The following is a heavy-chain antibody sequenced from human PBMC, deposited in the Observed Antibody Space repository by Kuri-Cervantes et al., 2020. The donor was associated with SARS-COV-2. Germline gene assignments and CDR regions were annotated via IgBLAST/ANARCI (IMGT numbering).Heavy chain of an antibody. CDR2: LNPDTGNT. V-gene: IGHV1-8*01. J-gene: IGHJ3*02. D-gene: IGHD1-1*01. Sequence: ASVKVSCKTPETTFPNYDINWVRQATGQGLEWMGWLNPDTGNTGNAKKFQGRVTMATDTSINIAYMEVSSLTFEDTAIYYCARDSGDWNPDGLDIWGQGTMVTVSS. CDR3: ARDSGDWNPDGLDI. CDR1: ETTFPNYD.